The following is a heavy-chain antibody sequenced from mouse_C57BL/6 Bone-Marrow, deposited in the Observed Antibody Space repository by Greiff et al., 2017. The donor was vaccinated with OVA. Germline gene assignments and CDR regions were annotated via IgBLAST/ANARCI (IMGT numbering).Heavy chain of an antibody. D-gene: IGHD2-2*01. J-gene: IGHJ2*01. Sequence: EVKVVESGGGLVKPGGSLKLSCAASGFTFSDYGMHWVRQAPEKGLEWVAYISSGSSIIYYADTVKGRFTISRDNAKNTLFLQMTILRSEDTAMYYCARNGYPYFDYWGQGTTLTVSS. CDR2: ISSGSSII. CDR3: ARNGYPYFDY. CDR1: GFTFSDYG. V-gene: IGHV5-17*01.